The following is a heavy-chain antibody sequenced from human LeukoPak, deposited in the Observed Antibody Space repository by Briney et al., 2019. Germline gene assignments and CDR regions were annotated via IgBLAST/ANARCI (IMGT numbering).Heavy chain of an antibody. J-gene: IGHJ4*02. D-gene: IGHD2-2*02. V-gene: IGHV3-23*01. Sequence: GGSLRLSCAASGFTFSNYGMSWVRQAPGKGLEWASTISGSGSATYNAGSVKGRFTTSRDNSNNTLYLQMNSLRAEDTAVYYCAKTEAPAAIRAGSDYWGQGTLVTVSS. CDR3: AKTEAPAAIRAGSDY. CDR1: GFTFSNYG. CDR2: ISGSGSAT.